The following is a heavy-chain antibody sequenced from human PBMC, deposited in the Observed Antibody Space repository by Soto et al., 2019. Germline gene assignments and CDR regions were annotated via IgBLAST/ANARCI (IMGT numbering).Heavy chain of an antibody. D-gene: IGHD3-10*02. CDR3: ARDPYQDYVESYYYHAHED. Sequence: KTSETLSLTCSVSGDSVSNGDYSWSWIRQPPGKGLEWIGYIYYIGGPYYNPSLQSRVTISTDTSKNQVSLNLTSVTAADTAVYFCARDPYQDYVESYYYHAHEDWGPALTATVS. CDR2: IYYIGGP. J-gene: IGHJ6*02. CDR1: GDSVSNGDYS. V-gene: IGHV4-30-4*01.